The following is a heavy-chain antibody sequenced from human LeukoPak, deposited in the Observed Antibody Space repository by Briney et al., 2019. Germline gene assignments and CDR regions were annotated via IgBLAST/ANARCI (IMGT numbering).Heavy chain of an antibody. CDR3: ARDFPARDWFFDL. V-gene: IGHV7-4-1*02. J-gene: IGHJ2*01. CDR1: GYTFTSYA. Sequence: ASVKVSCKASGYTFTSYAVNWVRQAPGQGLEYMGWINANTGNPTYAQGFTGRFVFSLDTSGSTAYLQISSLKAEDTGVYYCARDFPARDWFFDLWGRGTLVTVSS. CDR2: INANTGNP.